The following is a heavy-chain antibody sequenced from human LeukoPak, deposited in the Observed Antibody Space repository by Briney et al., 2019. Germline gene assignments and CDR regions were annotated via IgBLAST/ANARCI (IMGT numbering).Heavy chain of an antibody. Sequence: ASVKVSCKASGYTFTGYYMHWVRQAPGQGLEWMGRINPNSGGTNYAQKFQGRVTMTRDTSISTAYMELSSLRSEDTAVYYCARANCSSTSCYTSGPITDAFDIWGQGTMVTVSS. J-gene: IGHJ3*02. CDR3: ARANCSSTSCYTSGPITDAFDI. D-gene: IGHD2-2*02. CDR2: INPNSGGT. CDR1: GYTFTGYY. V-gene: IGHV1-2*06.